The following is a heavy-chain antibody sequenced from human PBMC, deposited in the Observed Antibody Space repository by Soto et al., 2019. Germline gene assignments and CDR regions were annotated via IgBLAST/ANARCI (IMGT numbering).Heavy chain of an antibody. CDR1: GFTFSSYA. CDR2: ISGSGGST. CDR3: ARSKLVTVDFDY. D-gene: IGHD1-1*01. Sequence: GGSLRLSCAASGFTFSSYAMSWVRQAPGKGLEWVSAISGSGGSTYYADSVKGRFTISRDNSKNTLYLQMNSLRAEDTAVYYCARSKLVTVDFDYWGQGTLVTVSS. V-gene: IGHV3-23*01. J-gene: IGHJ4*02.